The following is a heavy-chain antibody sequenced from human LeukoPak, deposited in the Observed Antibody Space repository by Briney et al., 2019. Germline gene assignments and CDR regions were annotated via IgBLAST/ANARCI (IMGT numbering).Heavy chain of an antibody. Sequence: GGCLRLSCAASGFTFSGYWMSWVRQAPGKGLEWVANINQDGSEKYNVDSVKGRFTISRDNAKNSVFLQMGSLRVEDTAVYYCARESTAGYNSSWYGFRNWGQGTLVSVSS. V-gene: IGHV3-7*01. J-gene: IGHJ1*01. D-gene: IGHD6-13*01. CDR2: INQDGSEK. CDR1: GFTFSGYW. CDR3: ARESTAGYNSSWYGFRN.